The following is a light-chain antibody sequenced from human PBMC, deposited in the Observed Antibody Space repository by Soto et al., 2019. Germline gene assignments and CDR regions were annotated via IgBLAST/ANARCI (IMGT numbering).Light chain of an antibody. CDR1: SSNIGSDT. Sequence: QPVLTQPPSASGTPGQRVTISCSGSSSNIGSDTVNWYQQLPGTAPKLLIYSNNQRPSGVPDRFSGSKSGTSVSLAISELQSEDEADYYCAAWDDSLNGWVFGGGTKLTVL. CDR2: SNN. CDR3: AAWDDSLNGWV. V-gene: IGLV1-44*01. J-gene: IGLJ3*02.